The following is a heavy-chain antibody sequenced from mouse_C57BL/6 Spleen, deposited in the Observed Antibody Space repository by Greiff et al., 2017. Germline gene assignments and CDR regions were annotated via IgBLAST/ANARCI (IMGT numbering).Heavy chain of an antibody. J-gene: IGHJ2*01. V-gene: IGHV1-59*01. CDR1: GYTFTSYW. CDR2: IDPSDSYT. D-gene: IGHD1-1*01. Sequence: VQLQQSGAELVRPGTSVKLSCKASGYTFTSYWMHWVKQRPGQGLEWIGVIDPSDSYTNYNQKFKGKATLTVDTSSSTAYMQLSSLTSEDSAVYYCADYYGSTSGGDWGQGTTLTVSS. CDR3: ADYYGSTSGGD.